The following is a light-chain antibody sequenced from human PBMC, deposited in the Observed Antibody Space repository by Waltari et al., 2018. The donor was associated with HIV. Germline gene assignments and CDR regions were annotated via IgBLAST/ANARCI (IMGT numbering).Light chain of an antibody. J-gene: IGLJ2*01. CDR2: EVT. CDR1: NSDIGAANY. V-gene: IGLV2-8*01. Sequence: QSALTQPPSASGSPGQSVTISCTGTNSDIGAANYVSWYQQHPGKAPKLVISEVTKRPSGVPGRFSGSKSGTTASLTVSGLQAEDEADYYCSSYANKNGFYVVFGGGTRLTVL. CDR3: SSYANKNGFYVV.